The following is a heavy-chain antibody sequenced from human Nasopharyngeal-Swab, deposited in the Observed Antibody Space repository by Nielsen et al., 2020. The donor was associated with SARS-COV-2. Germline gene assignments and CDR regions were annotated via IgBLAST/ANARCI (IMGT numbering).Heavy chain of an antibody. V-gene: IGHV3-48*04. J-gene: IGHJ4*02. CDR3: ARERGGGYGDY. CDR2: ITSGNSV. CDR1: GFTFSPDT. Sequence: GESLKTSGATSGFTFSPDTMTWVRQARGKGLQWSSYITSGNSVQYADSVRGRFTISRDNAKKSLYLQMNSLTAEDTAVYYCARERGGGYGDYWGQGTLVPVSS. D-gene: IGHD5-12*01.